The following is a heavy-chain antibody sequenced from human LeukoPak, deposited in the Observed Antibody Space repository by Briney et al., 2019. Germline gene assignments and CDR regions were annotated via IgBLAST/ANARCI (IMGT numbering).Heavy chain of an antibody. D-gene: IGHD2-2*01. CDR1: GFIFSKYD. CDR3: AKMADIVVVPAEMHAFDI. CDR2: ISGSSAST. V-gene: IGHV3-23*01. Sequence: PGGSLRLSCAAFGFIFSKYDMSWVRQAPGKGLEWVSTISGSSASTSYADSVKGRFTISRDNSKNTLYLQMNSLGAEDTAVYYCAKMADIVVVPAEMHAFDIWGRGTMVTVSS. J-gene: IGHJ3*02.